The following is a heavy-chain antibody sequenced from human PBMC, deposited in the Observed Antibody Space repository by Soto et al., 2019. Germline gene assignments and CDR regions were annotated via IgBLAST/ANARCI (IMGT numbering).Heavy chain of an antibody. V-gene: IGHV3-23*01. Sequence: GGSLRLSCAASGFTYNIFVMTWVRQAPGKGLEWVSSISATGTTTYYADSVKGRFTISRDNSKNTLYLQMNSLRPEDTVVYFCAKNSYTTAWCEDYWGQGALVTVSS. J-gene: IGHJ4*02. CDR2: ISATGTTT. D-gene: IGHD3-16*01. CDR3: AKNSYTTAWCEDY. CDR1: GFTYNIFV.